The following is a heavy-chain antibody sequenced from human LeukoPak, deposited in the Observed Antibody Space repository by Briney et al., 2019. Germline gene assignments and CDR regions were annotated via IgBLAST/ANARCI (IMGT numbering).Heavy chain of an antibody. J-gene: IGHJ4*02. CDR3: TKFIAVGYCSSTSCPTLYDS. CDR2: IKSKTEDGAT. CDR1: GFIFNNAW. D-gene: IGHD2-2*01. V-gene: IGHV3-15*01. Sequence: GGSLRLSCAASGFIFNNAWMGWVRQAPGKGLEWVGRIKSKTEDGATYYAAPVQGRFTISRDDSKNMLYLQMNSLKTEDTAMYYCTKFIAVGYCSSTSCPTLYDSWGQGTLVTVSS.